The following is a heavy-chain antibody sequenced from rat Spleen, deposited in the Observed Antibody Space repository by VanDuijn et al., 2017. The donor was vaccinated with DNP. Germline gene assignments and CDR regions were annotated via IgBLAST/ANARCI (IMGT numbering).Heavy chain of an antibody. D-gene: IGHD4-3*01. J-gene: IGHJ2*01. CDR1: GFTFSNYD. CDR2: ISYDGGST. CDR3: ARWNSGHFDY. Sequence: EVQLVESGGGLVQPGRSLKLSCAASGFTFSNYDMAWVRQAPTKGLEWVASISYDGGSTKYGDSVKGRFTISRDNAKNTLYLQMNSLRSEDKATYYCARWNSGHFDYWGQGVMVPVSS. V-gene: IGHV5-22*01.